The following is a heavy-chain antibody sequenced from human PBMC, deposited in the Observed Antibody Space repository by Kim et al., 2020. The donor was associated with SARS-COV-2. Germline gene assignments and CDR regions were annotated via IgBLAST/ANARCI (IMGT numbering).Heavy chain of an antibody. Sequence: ASVKVSCKASGYTFTSYGISWVRQAPGQGLEWMGWISAYNGNTNYAQKLQGRVTMTTDTSTSTAYMELRSLRSDDTAVYYCARDRSSSWYGGRGVSDYWGQGTLVTVSS. V-gene: IGHV1-18*01. D-gene: IGHD6-13*01. J-gene: IGHJ4*02. CDR1: GYTFTSYG. CDR3: ARDRSSSWYGGRGVSDY. CDR2: ISAYNGNT.